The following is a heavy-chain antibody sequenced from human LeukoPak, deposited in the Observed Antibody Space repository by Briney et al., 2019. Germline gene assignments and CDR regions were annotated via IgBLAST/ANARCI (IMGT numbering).Heavy chain of an antibody. J-gene: IGHJ4*02. CDR2: IYYSGST. CDR1: GGSISSGGYY. CDR3: AGMVRGVRSDYFDY. D-gene: IGHD3-10*01. V-gene: IGHV4-31*03. Sequence: SQTLSLTCTVSGGSISSGGYYWSWIRQHPGKGLEWIGYIYYSGSTYYNPSLKSRVTISVDTSKNQFSLKLSSVTAADTAVYYCAGMVRGVRSDYFDYWGQGTLVTVSS.